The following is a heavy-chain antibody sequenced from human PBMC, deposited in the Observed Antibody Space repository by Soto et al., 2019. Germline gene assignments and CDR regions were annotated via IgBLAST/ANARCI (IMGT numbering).Heavy chain of an antibody. V-gene: IGHV3-43*01. D-gene: IGHD6-13*01. CDR2: ISWDGGST. J-gene: IGHJ4*02. Sequence: PGGSLRLSCAASGFTFDDYTMHWVRQAPGKGLEWVSLISWDGGSTYYADSVKGRFTISRDNSKNSLYLQMNSLRTEDTALYYCAKDISAAGFNYFDYWGQGTLVPVSS. CDR3: AKDISAAGFNYFDY. CDR1: GFTFDDYT.